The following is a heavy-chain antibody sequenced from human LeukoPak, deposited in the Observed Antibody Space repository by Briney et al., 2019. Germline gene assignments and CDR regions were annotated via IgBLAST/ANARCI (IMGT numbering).Heavy chain of an antibody. CDR1: GFTFSSYA. CDR3: AKDGSGSYDYLDY. CDR2: ISYDGSNK. V-gene: IGHV3-30*18. Sequence: GGSLRLSCAAPGFTFSSYAMHWVRQAPGKGLEWVAAISYDGSNKYYADSVKGRFTISRDNSKNTLYLQMNSLRAEDTAVYYCAKDGSGSYDYLDYWGQGTLVTVSS. D-gene: IGHD1-26*01. J-gene: IGHJ4*02.